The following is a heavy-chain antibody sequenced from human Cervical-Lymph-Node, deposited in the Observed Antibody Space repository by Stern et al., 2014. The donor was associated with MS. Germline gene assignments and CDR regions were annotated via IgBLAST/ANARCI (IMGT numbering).Heavy chain of an antibody. CDR1: GGTFSSYA. D-gene: IGHD5-18*01. J-gene: IGHJ6*02. CDR2: IIPIFGTA. Sequence: MQLVESGAEVKKPGSSVKVSCKASGGTFSSYAISWVRQAPAQGLEWMGGIIPIFGTANYAQKFQGRVTITADESTSTAYMELSSLRSEDTAVYYCARSDTAMNYYYYGMDVWGQGTTVTVSS. CDR3: ARSDTAMNYYYYGMDV. V-gene: IGHV1-69*01.